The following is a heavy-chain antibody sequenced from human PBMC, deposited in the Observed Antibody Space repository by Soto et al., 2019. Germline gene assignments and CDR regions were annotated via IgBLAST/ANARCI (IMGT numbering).Heavy chain of an antibody. J-gene: IGHJ4*02. CDR3: ARAAAARPAAGY. D-gene: IGHD6-6*01. CDR2: ISSSGSST. V-gene: IGHV3-11*01. Sequence: QVQLVESGGGLVKPGGSLRLSCAASGFTFGDYYMSWIRQAPGKGLEWVSYISSSGSSTYYVDSVKGRFTISRDNAKNSLYLQMDSLGAEDTAGYYCARAAAARPAAGYWGQGTMVTVSS. CDR1: GFTFGDYY.